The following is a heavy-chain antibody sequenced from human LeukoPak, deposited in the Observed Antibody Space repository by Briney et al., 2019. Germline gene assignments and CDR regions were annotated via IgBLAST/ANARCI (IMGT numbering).Heavy chain of an antibody. D-gene: IGHD3-10*01. CDR3: AREFPRKDYYGSGSYYNAPYFDY. J-gene: IGHJ4*02. CDR2: ISSSSSYI. V-gene: IGHV3-21*01. Sequence: GGSLRLSCAASGFTFSSYSMNWVRQAPGKGLEWVSSISSSSSYIYYADSVKGRFTISRDNAKNSLYLQMNSLRAEDTAVYYCAREFPRKDYYGSGSYYNAPYFDYWGQGTLVTVSS. CDR1: GFTFSSYS.